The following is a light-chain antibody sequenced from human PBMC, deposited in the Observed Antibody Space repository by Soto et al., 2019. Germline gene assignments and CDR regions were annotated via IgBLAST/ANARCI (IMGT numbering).Light chain of an antibody. CDR1: QGISSY. CDR3: QQYGSIPWT. Sequence: AIRMTQSPSSLSASTGDRVTITCRASQGISSYLAWYQQKPGKAPKLLIYAASTLQSGVPSRFSGSGSGTDFTLTISCLQSEDFATYYCQQYGSIPWTFGQGTKVDIK. CDR2: AAS. J-gene: IGKJ1*01. V-gene: IGKV1-8*01.